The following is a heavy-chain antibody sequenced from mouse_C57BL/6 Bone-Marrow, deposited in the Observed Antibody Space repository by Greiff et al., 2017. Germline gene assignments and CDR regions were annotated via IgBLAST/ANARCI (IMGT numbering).Heavy chain of an antibody. Sequence: DVMLVESGGGLVKPGGSLKLSCAASGFTFSSYAMSWVRQTPGKRLEWVATISDCGSYTNYPDNVKGRFTITRDNAKNKLYLQMSHLKSEDTAMYYCARENYDYDGWFAYWGQGTLVTVSA. CDR2: ISDCGSYT. CDR3: ARENYDYDGWFAY. CDR1: GFTFSSYA. V-gene: IGHV5-4*01. J-gene: IGHJ3*01. D-gene: IGHD2-4*01.